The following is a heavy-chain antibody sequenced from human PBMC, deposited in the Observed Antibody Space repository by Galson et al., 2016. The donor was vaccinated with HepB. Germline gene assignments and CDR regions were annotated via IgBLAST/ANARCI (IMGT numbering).Heavy chain of an antibody. CDR3: AKNFDY. Sequence: SETLSLTCAVSGDSISSNKWWSWVRQPPGKGLEWIAEIHHSGIINYNPSLKSRVTISIDKSKNQLSLILTSVTAADTAIYSCAKNFDYWGQGVLVTVSS. V-gene: IGHV4-4*02. J-gene: IGHJ4*02. CDR1: GDSISSNKW. CDR2: IHHSGII.